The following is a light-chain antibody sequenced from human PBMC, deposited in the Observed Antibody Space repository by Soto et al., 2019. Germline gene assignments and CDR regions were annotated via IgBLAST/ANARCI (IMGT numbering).Light chain of an antibody. CDR1: QTVSNN. J-gene: IGKJ4*01. V-gene: IGKV3-15*01. CDR2: FAS. CDR3: QQYNKWPLT. Sequence: EIVMTQSPATLSVSPGEKATLSCRASQTVSNNLAWYQQKPGQAPRILSYFASTRATGIPARFSGSGSGTEFTLPISSLQSEDFAVYYCQQYNKWPLTFGGGTKVE.